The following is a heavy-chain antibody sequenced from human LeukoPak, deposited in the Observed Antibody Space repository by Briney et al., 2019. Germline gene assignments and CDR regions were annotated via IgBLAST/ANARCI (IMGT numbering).Heavy chain of an antibody. CDR1: GFTFSSYG. Sequence: PGRSLRLSCAASGFTFSSYGMHWVRQAPGKGLEWVAVISYDGSNKYYADSVKGRFTISRDNSKNTLYLQMNSLRAEDTAVYYCAKDKMVRGVMGIDYWGQGTLVTVSS. J-gene: IGHJ4*02. V-gene: IGHV3-30*18. D-gene: IGHD3-10*01. CDR3: AKDKMVRGVMGIDY. CDR2: ISYDGSNK.